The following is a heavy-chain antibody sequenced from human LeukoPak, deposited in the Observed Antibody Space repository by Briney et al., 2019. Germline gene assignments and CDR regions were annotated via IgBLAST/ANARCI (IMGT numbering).Heavy chain of an antibody. CDR2: IYTSGST. D-gene: IGHD3-22*01. J-gene: IGHJ4*02. V-gene: IGHV4-61*02. CDR1: GGSISSGSYY. CDR3: ARGGSGYYLYYFDY. Sequence: SETLSLTCTVSGGSISSGSYYWSWIRQPAGKGLEWIGRIYTSGSTNYNPSLKSRVTISVDTSKNQFSLKLSSVTAADTAVYYCARGGSGYYLYYFDYWGQGTLVTVSS.